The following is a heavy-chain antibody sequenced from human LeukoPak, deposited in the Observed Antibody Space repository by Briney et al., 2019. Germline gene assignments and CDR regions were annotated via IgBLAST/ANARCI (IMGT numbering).Heavy chain of an antibody. CDR3: ARGFPSRYDILTGASFDY. CDR1: GGSISSGSYY. Sequence: PSQTLSLTCTVSGGSISSGSYYWSWIRQPAGKGLEWIGRIYTSGSTNYNPSLKSRVTISVDTSKNQFSLKLSSVTAADTAVYYCARGFPSRYDILTGASFDYWGQGTLVTVSS. V-gene: IGHV4-61*02. D-gene: IGHD3-9*01. J-gene: IGHJ4*02. CDR2: IYTSGST.